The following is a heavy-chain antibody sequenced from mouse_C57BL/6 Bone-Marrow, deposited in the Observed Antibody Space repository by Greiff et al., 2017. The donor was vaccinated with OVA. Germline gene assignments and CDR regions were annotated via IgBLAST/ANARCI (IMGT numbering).Heavy chain of an antibody. J-gene: IGHJ4*01. CDR3: AREGEENYAMDY. V-gene: IGHV1-50*01. Sequence: VQLQQPGAELVKPGASVKLSCKASGYTFTSYWMQWVKQRPGQGLEWIGEIDPSDSYTNYNQKFKGKATLTVDTSSSTAYMQLSSLTSEDSAVYDYAREGEENYAMDYWGQGTSVTVSS. CDR1: GYTFTSYW. CDR2: IDPSDSYT.